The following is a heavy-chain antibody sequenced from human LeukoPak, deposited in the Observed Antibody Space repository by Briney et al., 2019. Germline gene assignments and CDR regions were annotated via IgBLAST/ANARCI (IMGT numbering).Heavy chain of an antibody. CDR2: INNEGCYA. D-gene: IGHD3-10*01. Sequence: GGSLRLSCAASGIPFSSNWLQWVRQAPGKGLVWVSGINNEGCYAVYAVSVKGRFTISRDNAKNTLYLQMNTLRADDSAVYYCARGVSANWFDPWGQGTLVIVSS. V-gene: IGHV3-74*01. CDR3: ARGVSANWFDP. CDR1: GIPFSSNW. J-gene: IGHJ5*02.